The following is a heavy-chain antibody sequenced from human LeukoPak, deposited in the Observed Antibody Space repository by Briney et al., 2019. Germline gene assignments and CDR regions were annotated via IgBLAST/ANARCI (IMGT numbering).Heavy chain of an antibody. CDR1: GGSFSGYY. J-gene: IGHJ3*02. Sequence: ASETLSLTCAVYGGSFSGYYWSWIRQPPGKGLEWIGEINHSGSTNYNPSLKSRVTISVDTSKNQFSLKLSFVTAADTAVYYCARTMSGAFDIWGQGTMVTVSS. D-gene: IGHD3-3*01. CDR2: INHSGST. CDR3: ARTMSGAFDI. V-gene: IGHV4-34*01.